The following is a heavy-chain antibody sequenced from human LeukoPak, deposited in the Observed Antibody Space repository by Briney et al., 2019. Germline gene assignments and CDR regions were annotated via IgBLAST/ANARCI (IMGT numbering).Heavy chain of an antibody. Sequence: GASVKVSCKASGYTFVDYLIHWVRQAPGQGLEWMGRINTDSGGAEYEQKFQGRVIMTRDTSISTAYVEVSGLTSDDTAVYYCARDFTSTPNWEFDYWGQGTLVTVSS. V-gene: IGHV1-2*06. CDR3: ARDFTSTPNWEFDY. CDR1: GYTFVDYL. D-gene: IGHD1-26*01. J-gene: IGHJ4*02. CDR2: INTDSGGA.